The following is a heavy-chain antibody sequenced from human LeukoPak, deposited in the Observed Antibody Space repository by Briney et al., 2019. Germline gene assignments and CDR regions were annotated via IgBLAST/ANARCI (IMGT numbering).Heavy chain of an antibody. CDR1: GDSIGRGSYY. CDR2: IFNTGST. V-gene: IGHV4-61*02. Sequence: RASETLSLTCAVSGDSIGRGSYYWGWIRQPAGKAPEWIGRIFNTGSTSYGPSLKSRVTISVDTSKNQFSLNLRSVTAADTAVYYCARDICGYNYGCFDSWGQGTLVTVSS. CDR3: ARDICGYNYGCFDS. J-gene: IGHJ4*02. D-gene: IGHD5-18*01.